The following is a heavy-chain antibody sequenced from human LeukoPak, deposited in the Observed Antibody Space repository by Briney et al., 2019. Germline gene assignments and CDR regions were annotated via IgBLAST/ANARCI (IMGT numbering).Heavy chain of an antibody. Sequence: GGSLRLSCAASGFTFSSYAMSWVRQAPGKGLGWVSAISGSGGSTYYADSVKGRFTISRDNSKNTLYLQMNSLRADDTALYPCTKARANQGYDYVWGSYLFDYWGQGTLVTVSS. V-gene: IGHV3-23*01. CDR3: TKARANQGYDYVWGSYLFDY. CDR2: ISGSGGST. D-gene: IGHD3-16*02. J-gene: IGHJ4*02. CDR1: GFTFSSYA.